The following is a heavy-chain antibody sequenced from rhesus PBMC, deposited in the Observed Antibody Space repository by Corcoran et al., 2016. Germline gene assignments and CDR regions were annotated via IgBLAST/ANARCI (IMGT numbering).Heavy chain of an antibody. D-gene: IGHD6-31*01. CDR1: GGSISGGYD. J-gene: IGHJ4*01. CDR2: IYVSSGST. V-gene: IGHV4-76*01. CDR3: ARQFYSSGWYAFDY. Sequence: QVQLQESGPGLVKPSETLSLTCAVSGGSISGGYDWYCIRQPPGTGMEGIGYIYVSSGSTNYNPSLKNRVTMSKDTSKNQFSLKLTSVTAADTAVYYCARQFYSSGWYAFDYWGQGVLVTVSS.